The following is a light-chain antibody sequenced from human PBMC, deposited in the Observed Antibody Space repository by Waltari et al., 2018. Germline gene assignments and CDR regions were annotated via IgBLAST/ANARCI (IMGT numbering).Light chain of an antibody. Sequence: DIQMTQSPSSLSASVGDTVPIICRASQSIRTYLNWYQQRPGEAPKLLIYAASNLQSGVPSRFSGSGSGTDFSLTISSLQPEDFATYYCQQSYSAPRTFGQGTKVDLK. J-gene: IGKJ1*01. CDR2: AAS. V-gene: IGKV1-39*01. CDR3: QQSYSAPRT. CDR1: QSIRTY.